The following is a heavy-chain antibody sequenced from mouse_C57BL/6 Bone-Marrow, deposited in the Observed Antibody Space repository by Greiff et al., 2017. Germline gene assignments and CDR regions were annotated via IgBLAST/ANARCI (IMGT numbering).Heavy chain of an antibody. Sequence: VKLVESGAELMKPGASVKLSCKATGYTFTGYWIEWVKQRPGHGLEWIGEILPGSGSTNYNEKFKGKDTLTADTSSNTAYMQLSSLTTEDSAIYYCARSIYYAHYSAMDYWGQGTSVTVSS. D-gene: IGHD2-1*01. CDR3: ARSIYYAHYSAMDY. CDR1: GYTFTGYW. CDR2: ILPGSGST. J-gene: IGHJ4*01. V-gene: IGHV1-9*01.